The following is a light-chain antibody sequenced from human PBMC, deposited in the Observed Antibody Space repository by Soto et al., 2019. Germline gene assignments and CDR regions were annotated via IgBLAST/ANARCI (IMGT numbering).Light chain of an antibody. V-gene: IGLV2-11*01. CDR3: CSYAGSYTYV. CDR2: DVS. CDR1: SSDVGGYNY. Sequence: ALTQPRSVSGSPGQSVTISCTGTSSDVGGYNYVSWYQQPPGKAPKLMIYDVSKRPSGVPDRFSGSKSGNTASLTISGLQAEDEADYYCCSYAGSYTYVFGTGTKVTVL. J-gene: IGLJ1*01.